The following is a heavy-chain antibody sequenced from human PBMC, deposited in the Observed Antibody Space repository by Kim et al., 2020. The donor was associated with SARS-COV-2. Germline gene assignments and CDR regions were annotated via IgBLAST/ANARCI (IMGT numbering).Heavy chain of an antibody. CDR1: GFTFSSYA. CDR3: EIVRGYSGYY. Sequence: GGSLRLSCAASGFTFSSYAMHWVRQAPGKGLEWVAVISYDGSNKYYADSVKGRFTISRDNSKNTLYLQMNSLRAEDTAVYYCEIVRGYSGYYWGQGTLVTVSS. CDR2: ISYDGSNK. J-gene: IGHJ4*02. V-gene: IGHV3-30-3*01. D-gene: IGHD5-12*01.